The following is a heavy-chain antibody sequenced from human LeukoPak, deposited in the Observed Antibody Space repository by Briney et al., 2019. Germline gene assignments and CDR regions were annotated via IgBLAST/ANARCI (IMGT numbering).Heavy chain of an antibody. CDR2: ISSSSTTI. D-gene: IGHD3-16*01. V-gene: IGHV3-48*04. CDR3: TRDRGNYGDS. J-gene: IGHJ4*02. Sequence: PGGSLRLSCAASGFSFSTYGMNWVRQAPGKGLQWITYISSSSTTIYYADSMKGRFTVSRDNAKNSVYLQMNSPGVEDTAVYYCTRDRGNYGDSWGQGTLVTVSS. CDR1: GFSFSTYG.